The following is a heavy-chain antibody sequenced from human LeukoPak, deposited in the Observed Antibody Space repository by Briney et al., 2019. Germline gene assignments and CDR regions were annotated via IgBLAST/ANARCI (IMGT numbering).Heavy chain of an antibody. CDR1: GGSISSSSYY. CDR3: ARSTVTTWVGDFDY. V-gene: IGHV4-39*01. D-gene: IGHD4-17*01. Sequence: SETLSLTCTVSGGSISSSSYYWGWIRQPPGKGLEWIGSIIYSGNTYYNPSLKSRVTISVDTSKNQFSLKLSSVTAADTAVYYCARSTVTTWVGDFDYWGQGTLVTVSS. CDR2: IIYSGNT. J-gene: IGHJ4*02.